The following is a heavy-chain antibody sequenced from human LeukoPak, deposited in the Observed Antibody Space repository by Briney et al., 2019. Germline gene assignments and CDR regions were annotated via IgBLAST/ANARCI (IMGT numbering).Heavy chain of an antibody. CDR3: ASTKEWLAFDI. CDR1: GGSISSYY. D-gene: IGHD6-19*01. V-gene: IGHV4-59*01. J-gene: IGHJ3*02. Sequence: PSETLSLTCTVSGGSISSYYWSWIRQPPGKGLEWIGYIYYSGSTNYNPSLKSRVSISVDTSKNQFSLKLSSVTAADTAVYYCASTKEWLAFDIWGQGTMVTVSS. CDR2: IYYSGST.